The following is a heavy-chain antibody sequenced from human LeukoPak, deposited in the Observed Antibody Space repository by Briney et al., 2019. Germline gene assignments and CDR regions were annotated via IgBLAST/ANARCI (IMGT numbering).Heavy chain of an antibody. CDR1: TFTFSSYG. J-gene: IGHJ4*02. CDR3: VRVWRGYYFDY. D-gene: IGHD3-10*01. Sequence: PGGSLRLSCGASTFTFSSYGMSWVRQAPGKGLEWVGRVRNKANTYTTNYAASVKGRFSITRDDSTNSLYLQMNSLKAEDTAVYYCVRVWRGYYFDYWGQGTLVTVSS. V-gene: IGHV3-72*01. CDR2: VRNKANTYTT.